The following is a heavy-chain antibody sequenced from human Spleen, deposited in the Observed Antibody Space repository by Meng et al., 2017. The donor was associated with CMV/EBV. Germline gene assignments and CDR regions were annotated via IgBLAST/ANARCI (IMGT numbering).Heavy chain of an antibody. V-gene: IGHV3-48*04. Sequence: GGSLRLSCVASGFSFSSYWMSWVRQAPGKGLEWVSYISSSGSTIYYADSVKGRFTISRDNAKNSLYLQMNSLRVEDTAVYYCARGEYDDFLSGYQLKFYGMDVWGQGTTVTVSS. D-gene: IGHD3-3*01. CDR2: ISSSGSTI. CDR1: GFSFSSYW. CDR3: ARGEYDDFLSGYQLKFYGMDV. J-gene: IGHJ6*01.